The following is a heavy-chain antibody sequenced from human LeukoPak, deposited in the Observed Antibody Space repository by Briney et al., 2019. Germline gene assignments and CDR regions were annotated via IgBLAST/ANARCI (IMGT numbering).Heavy chain of an antibody. D-gene: IGHD6-13*01. V-gene: IGHV1-8*01. CDR3: ARVVAAAIDY. CDR1: GFNFPSFD. J-gene: IGHJ4*02. CDR2: MNPNSGNT. Sequence: ASGKGSCKASGFNFPSFDIKWVRQATGQGLEWMGWMNPNSGNTGYAQKFQGRVTMTRNTSISTAYMELSSLRSEDTAVYYCARVVAAAIDYWGQGTLVTVSS.